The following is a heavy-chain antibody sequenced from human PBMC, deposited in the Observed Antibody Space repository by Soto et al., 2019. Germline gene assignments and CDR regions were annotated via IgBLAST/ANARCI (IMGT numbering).Heavy chain of an antibody. CDR3: ARDLGVYVHLWYKSNY. J-gene: IGHJ4*02. V-gene: IGHV3-30*04. CDR2: ISFDGSEK. CDR1: GFRFSGFA. Sequence: QVQLVESGGGVVQPGASLRLSCVASGFRFSGFAMHWVRQAPGKGLEWVAVISFDGSEKFYVDSVKGRFSISRDDFHSTVFLQMDSLRPEDTGVYYCARDLGVYVHLWYKSNYWGQGTLLNVSS. D-gene: IGHD1-1*01.